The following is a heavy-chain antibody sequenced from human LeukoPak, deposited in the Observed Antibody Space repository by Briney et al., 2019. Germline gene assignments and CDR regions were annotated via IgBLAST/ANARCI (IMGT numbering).Heavy chain of an antibody. CDR2: IYPGDSDT. D-gene: IGHD2-15*01. CDR1: GYSFTGYW. Sequence: GESLKISCKGSGYSFTGYWIGWVRQMPGKGLEWMGIIYPGDSDTRYSPSFQGQVTISADKSISTAYLQWSSLKASDTAMYYCARHMGRYCSGGSCYTAEYFQHWGQGTLVTVSS. J-gene: IGHJ1*01. CDR3: ARHMGRYCSGGSCYTAEYFQH. V-gene: IGHV5-51*01.